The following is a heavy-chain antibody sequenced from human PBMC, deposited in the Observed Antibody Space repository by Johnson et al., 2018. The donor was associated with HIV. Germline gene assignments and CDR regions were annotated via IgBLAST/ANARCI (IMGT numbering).Heavy chain of an antibody. CDR1: GLSVSINY. V-gene: IGHV3-66*02. D-gene: IGHD5-18*01. CDR2: IHSGGST. CDR3: AREPRLLTDAFDI. J-gene: IGHJ3*02. Sequence: EVQLVESGGGLVQPGGSLRLSCAVSGLSVSINYITWVRQAPGKGLEWVSVIHSGGSTYYADSVKGRFTISRDNSKNTLYLQMNSLRVEDTAVYYCAREPRLLTDAFDIWGQGTMVTVSS.